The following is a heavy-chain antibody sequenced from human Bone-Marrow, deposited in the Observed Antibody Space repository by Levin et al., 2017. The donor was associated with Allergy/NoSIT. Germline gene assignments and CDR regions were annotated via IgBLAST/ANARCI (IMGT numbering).Heavy chain of an antibody. Sequence: SQTLSLTCTVSGGSVSSDPYYWTWIRQPPGKGLEWLGYIYSGGSTKYNPSLKSRVTISVDTSKNRFSLSLSSVTAADTAVYYCARSPFGEEDYGLLTGYSYFDHWGQGALVTVSS. D-gene: IGHD3-9*01. J-gene: IGHJ4*02. CDR3: ARSPFGEEDYGLLTGYSYFDH. CDR2: IYSGGST. CDR1: GGSVSSDPYY. V-gene: IGHV4-61*01.